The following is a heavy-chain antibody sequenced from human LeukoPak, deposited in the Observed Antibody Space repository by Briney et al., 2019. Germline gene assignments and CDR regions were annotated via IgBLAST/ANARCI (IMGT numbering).Heavy chain of an antibody. CDR2: INHSGST. D-gene: IGHD4-11*01. Sequence: SETLSLTCAVYGGSFSGYYWSWIRQPPGKGLEWIGEINHSGSTNYNPSLKGRVTISVDTSKNQFSLKLSSVTAADTAVYYCARAPLQLTDYFDYWGQGTLVTVSS. CDR3: ARAPLQLTDYFDY. J-gene: IGHJ4*02. CDR1: GGSFSGYY. V-gene: IGHV4-34*01.